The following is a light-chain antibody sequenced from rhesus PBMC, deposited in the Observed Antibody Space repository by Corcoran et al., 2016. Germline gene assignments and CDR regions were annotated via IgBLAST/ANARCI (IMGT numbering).Light chain of an antibody. V-gene: IGLV3-36*02. Sequence: SYDLTQPPSVSVSPGQTARITCGGDNIGSKYVHWYQQKPPQAPVLVIYYDSERPSGIPDRFSGSKSGNTASLTISGLQAEDEADYYCCSYTTSSTFIFGAGTRLTVL. CDR3: CSYTTSSTFI. CDR1: NIGSKY. J-gene: IGLJ1*01. CDR2: YDS.